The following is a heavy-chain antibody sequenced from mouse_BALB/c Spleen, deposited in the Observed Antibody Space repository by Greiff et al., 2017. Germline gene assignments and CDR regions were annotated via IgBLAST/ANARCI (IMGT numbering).Heavy chain of an antibody. J-gene: IGHJ3*01. CDR2: ISSGGSYT. Sequence: EVHLVESGGGLVKPGGSLKLSCAASGFTFSSYTMSWVRQTPEKRLEWVATISSGGSYTYYPDSVKGRFTITRDNAKNTLYLQMSSLTSEDTAMYYCTRWDDYEEWFAYWGQGTLVTVSA. CDR3: TRWDDYEEWFAY. D-gene: IGHD2-4*01. V-gene: IGHV5-6-4*01. CDR1: GFTFSSYT.